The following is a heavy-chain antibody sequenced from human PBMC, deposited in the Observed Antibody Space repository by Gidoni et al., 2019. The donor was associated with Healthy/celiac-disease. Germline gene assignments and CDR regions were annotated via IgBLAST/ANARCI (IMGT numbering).Heavy chain of an antibody. J-gene: IGHJ3*02. CDR1: GGSISSGSYY. CDR2: IYTSGST. Sequence: QVQLQESGPGLVKPSQTLSLTCTVSGGSISSGSYYWSWIRQPAGKGLEWIGRIYTSGSTNYNPSLKSRVTISVDTSKNQFSLKLSSVTAADTAVYYCARWFMKDAFDIWGQGTMVTVSS. CDR3: ARWFMKDAFDI. D-gene: IGHD2-15*01. V-gene: IGHV4-61*02.